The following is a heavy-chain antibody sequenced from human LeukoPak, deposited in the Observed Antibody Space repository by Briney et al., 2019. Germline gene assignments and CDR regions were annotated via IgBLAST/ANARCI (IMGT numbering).Heavy chain of an antibody. CDR1: GGSFSGYY. V-gene: IGHV4-34*01. Sequence: SETLSLTCAVYGGSFSGYYWSWIRQPPGKGLEWIGEINHSGSTNYNPSLKSRVTISVDTSKNQFSLKVSSVTAADTAVYYCARVGTLSYYYGMDVWRQGTTVTVSS. CDR2: INHSGST. D-gene: IGHD7-27*01. J-gene: IGHJ6*02. CDR3: ARVGTLSYYYGMDV.